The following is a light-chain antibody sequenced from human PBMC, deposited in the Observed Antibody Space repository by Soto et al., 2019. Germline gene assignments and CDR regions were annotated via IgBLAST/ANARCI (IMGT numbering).Light chain of an antibody. J-gene: IGKJ1*01. CDR3: QKYNSAPRT. Sequence: DIQLTQSPSSLSASVGDRVTITCRASQGISTYLAWYQQKPGKVPKVLIYAASTLQSGVPSRFSGSGSGTDFTLTISSLQPEDVATYYCQKYNSAPRTFGHGTKVEIK. V-gene: IGKV1-27*01. CDR1: QGISTY. CDR2: AAS.